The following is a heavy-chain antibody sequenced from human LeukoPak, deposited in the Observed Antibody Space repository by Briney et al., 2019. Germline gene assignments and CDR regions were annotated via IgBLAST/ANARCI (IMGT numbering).Heavy chain of an antibody. Sequence: GGSLRLSCAASGFTFSNAWMSWVRQAPGKGLEWVGRIKSKTDGGTTDYAAPVKGRFTISRDDSKNTLYLQMNSLKTEDTAVYYCTTEAAVYAIRWSYGKDVWGQGTTVTVSS. CDR1: GFTFSNAW. D-gene: IGHD2-8*01. CDR2: IKSKTDGGTT. CDR3: TTEAAVYAIRWSYGKDV. V-gene: IGHV3-15*01. J-gene: IGHJ6*02.